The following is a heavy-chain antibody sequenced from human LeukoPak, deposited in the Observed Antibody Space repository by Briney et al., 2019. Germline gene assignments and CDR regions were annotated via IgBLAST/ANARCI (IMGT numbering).Heavy chain of an antibody. CDR3: ARGPAHLGYYFEY. D-gene: IGHD3-10*01. Sequence: PGGSLRLSCAASGFTFSSYAMSWVRQAPGKGLEWVSAISGSDDSTYYADSVKRRFTISRDNSKNTLYLQMNSLRAEDTAVYYCARGPAHLGYYFEYWGQGTLVTVSS. V-gene: IGHV3-23*01. J-gene: IGHJ4*02. CDR2: ISGSDDST. CDR1: GFTFSSYA.